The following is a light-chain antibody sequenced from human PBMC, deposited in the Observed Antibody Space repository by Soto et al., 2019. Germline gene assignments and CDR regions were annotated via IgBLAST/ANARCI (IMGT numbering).Light chain of an antibody. V-gene: IGKV3-15*01. Sequence: EIVLTQSPATLSVAPGERVTFSCRASQGVSRKLAWYQHKPGQAPRLLISGASTGATGIPARFSGSGSGTEFTLTISSLQSDDVATYYCQQYSSYPGTFGQGTKVDIK. CDR1: QGVSRK. CDR3: QQYSSYPGT. CDR2: GAS. J-gene: IGKJ1*01.